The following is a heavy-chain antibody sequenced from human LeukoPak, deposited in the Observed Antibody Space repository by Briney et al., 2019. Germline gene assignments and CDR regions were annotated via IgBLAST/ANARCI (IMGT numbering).Heavy chain of an antibody. CDR2: IFHSGST. V-gene: IGHV4-30-2*06. CDR3: ARGGPWVVATTPYSSSCWFDP. J-gene: IGHJ5*02. CDR1: GGSIGSRGYS. Sequence: PSQTLSLTCAVSGGSIGSRGYSWSWIRQSPGKGLEWIGYIFHSGSTYYNPSLKSRVTISVDTSKNQFSLKLSSVTAADTAVYYCARGGPWVVATTPYSSSCWFDPWGQGTLVTVSS. D-gene: IGHD6-13*01.